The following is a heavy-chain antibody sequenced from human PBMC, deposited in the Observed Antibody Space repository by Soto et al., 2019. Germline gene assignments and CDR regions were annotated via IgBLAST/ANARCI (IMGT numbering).Heavy chain of an antibody. CDR3: ARGSYGSGNRVDY. J-gene: IGHJ4*02. D-gene: IGHD3-10*01. CDR1: RGSFRGYN. V-gene: IGHV4-34*01. Sequence: PSETLFLTFAVYRGSFRGYNWSWIRQPPGKGLEWIREINHSGSTNYNPSPKSRVTISVDTSKNQFSVKLSSVTAADTAVYYCARGSYGSGNRVDYWGQGTLVTVSS. CDR2: INHSGST.